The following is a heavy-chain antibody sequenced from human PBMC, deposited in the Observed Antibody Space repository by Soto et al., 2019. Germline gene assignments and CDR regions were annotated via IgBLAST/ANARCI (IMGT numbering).Heavy chain of an antibody. Sequence: QVQLVESGGGGVQPGRSLRLSCAASGFTFSSYAMNWVRQAPGKGLEWVAVISYDGSSKYFADSVKGRFTISRDNSENTVYLLMNSLRAEDTAVYYCARSIVVVLKSAFDIWGQGTMVTVSS. J-gene: IGHJ3*02. D-gene: IGHD2-15*01. CDR3: ARSIVVVLKSAFDI. CDR1: GFTFSSYA. CDR2: ISYDGSSK. V-gene: IGHV3-30-3*01.